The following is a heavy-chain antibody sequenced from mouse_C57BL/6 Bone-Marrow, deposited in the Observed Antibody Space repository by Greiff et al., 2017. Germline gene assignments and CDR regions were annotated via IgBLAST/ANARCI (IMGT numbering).Heavy chain of an antibody. Sequence: EVKLVESGGGLVKPGGSLKLSCAASGFTFSSYAMSWVRQTPEKRLEWVATISDGGSYTYYPDNVKGRFTISRDNAKNNLYLQMSHLKSEDTAMYYCARDGYGKAYWGQGTLVTVSA. CDR3: ARDGYGKAY. J-gene: IGHJ3*01. CDR2: ISDGGSYT. CDR1: GFTFSSYA. D-gene: IGHD1-1*01. V-gene: IGHV5-4*01.